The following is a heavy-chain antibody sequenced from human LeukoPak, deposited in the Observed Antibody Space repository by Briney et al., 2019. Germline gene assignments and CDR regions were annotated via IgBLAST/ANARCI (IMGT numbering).Heavy chain of an antibody. J-gene: IGHJ4*02. CDR2: ISGSGGST. CDR3: AKEEGRIVGATVD. Sequence: PGGSLRLSCAASGFTFSSYAMSWVRQAPGKGLEWVSAISGSGGSTYYADSVKGRFTISRDNSKNTLYQQMNSLRAGDTAVYYCAKEEGRIVGATVDWGQGTLVTVSS. CDR1: GFTFSSYA. D-gene: IGHD1-26*01. V-gene: IGHV3-23*01.